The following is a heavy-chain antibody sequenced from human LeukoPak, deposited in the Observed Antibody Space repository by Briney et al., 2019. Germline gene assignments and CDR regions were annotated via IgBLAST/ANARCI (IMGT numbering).Heavy chain of an antibody. J-gene: IGHJ4*02. CDR1: TGSISSSNW. Sequence: PSETLSLTCAVSTGSISSSNWWSWVRQPPGKGLEWIGEIYHSGSTNYNPSLKGRVTISVDKSKNQFSLKLSSVTAADTAVYYCARLLRGQQLPRDWGQGTLVTVSS. D-gene: IGHD6-13*01. CDR3: ARLLRGQQLPRD. CDR2: IYHSGST. V-gene: IGHV4-4*02.